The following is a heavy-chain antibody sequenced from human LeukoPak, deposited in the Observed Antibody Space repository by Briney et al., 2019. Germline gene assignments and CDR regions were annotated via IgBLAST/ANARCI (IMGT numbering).Heavy chain of an antibody. Sequence: GGSLRLSCAASGFTVSSNYMSWVRQAPGKGLEWVSVIYSGGSTYYADSVKGRFTIYRDNSKNTLYLQMNSLKAEDTAVYYCARIAAAGKEGYYGMDVWGQGTTVTVSS. CDR3: ARIAAAGKEGYYGMDV. V-gene: IGHV3-66*01. CDR1: GFTVSSNY. CDR2: IYSGGST. J-gene: IGHJ6*02. D-gene: IGHD6-13*01.